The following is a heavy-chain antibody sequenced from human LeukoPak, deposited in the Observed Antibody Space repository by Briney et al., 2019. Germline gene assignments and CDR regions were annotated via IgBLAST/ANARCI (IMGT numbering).Heavy chain of an antibody. CDR1: GFTFSSYA. CDR2: ISGSGGST. J-gene: IGHJ4*02. CDR3: ARVPSGSYTEKFLDY. D-gene: IGHD1-26*01. V-gene: IGHV3-23*01. Sequence: GGSLRLSCAASGFTFSSYAMGWVRQAPGKGLEWVSAISGSGGSTYYADSVKGRFTISRDNSKNTLYLQMNSLRSEDTAVYYCARVPSGSYTEKFLDYWGQGTLVTVSS.